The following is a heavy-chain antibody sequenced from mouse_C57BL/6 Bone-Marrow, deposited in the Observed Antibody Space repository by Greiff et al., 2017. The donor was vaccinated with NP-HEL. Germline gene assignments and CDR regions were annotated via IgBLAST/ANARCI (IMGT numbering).Heavy chain of an antibody. Sequence: PVSSVPISCPSSFYAFRLYCLPFVIHLPCTCLSLLLQIYPGDGDTNYNGKFTGKATLTADKSSSTAYMQLSSLTSEDSAVYFCARDYALFAYWGQGTLVTVSA. J-gene: IGHJ3*01. CDR3: ARDYALFAY. CDR2: IYPGDGDT. CDR1: FYAFRLYC. D-gene: IGHD1-1*02. V-gene: IGHV1-80*01.